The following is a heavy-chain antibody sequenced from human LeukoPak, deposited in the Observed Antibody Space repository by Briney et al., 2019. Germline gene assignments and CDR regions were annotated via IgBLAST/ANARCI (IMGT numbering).Heavy chain of an antibody. D-gene: IGHD6-19*01. CDR3: ARGRMIAVAGTRGSLGY. CDR1: GYTFTSYD. Sequence: ASVKVSCKDSGYTFTSYDINWVRQATGQGLEWMGWMNPNSGNTGYAQKFQGRVTMTRNTSISTAYMELSSLRSEDTAVYYCARGRMIAVAGTRGSLGYWGQGTLVTVSS. CDR2: MNPNSGNT. V-gene: IGHV1-8*01. J-gene: IGHJ4*02.